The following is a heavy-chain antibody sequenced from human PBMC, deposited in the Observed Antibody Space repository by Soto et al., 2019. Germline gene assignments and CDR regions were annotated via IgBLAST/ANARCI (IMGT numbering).Heavy chain of an antibody. Sequence: GGSLRLSCSASGFTFSEYSMHWVRQAPGKGLQYVSTISSDGDITYYADSVKGRFTVSRDNSKNTLYLQMNSLRPEDTAVYYCVKVSTFYDILTGYYSTNFFDPWGQGTLVTVSS. CDR2: ISSDGDIT. D-gene: IGHD3-9*01. J-gene: IGHJ5*02. V-gene: IGHV3-64D*06. CDR1: GFTFSEYS. CDR3: VKVSTFYDILTGYYSTNFFDP.